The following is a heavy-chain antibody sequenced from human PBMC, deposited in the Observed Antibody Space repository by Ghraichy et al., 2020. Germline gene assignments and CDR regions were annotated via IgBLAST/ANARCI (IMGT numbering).Heavy chain of an antibody. D-gene: IGHD2-8*02. CDR1: GFSLSATGVG. V-gene: IGHV2-5*01. CDR2: IFYNDAE. J-gene: IGHJ5*02. Sequence: SGPTLVKPTQTLTLTCTFSGFSLSATGVGVGWIRQPPGKALEWLALIFYNDAERYNPSLNSRLNIAKDTSKNYVVLTMTNMDPVDTATYYCAHEGYGSDNWFDAWGQGILVTVSS. CDR3: AHEGYGSDNWFDA.